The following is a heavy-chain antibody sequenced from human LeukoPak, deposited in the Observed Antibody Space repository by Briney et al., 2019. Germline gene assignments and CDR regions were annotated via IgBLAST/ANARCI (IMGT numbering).Heavy chain of an antibody. CDR2: ISAYNGNT. CDR1: GYTFTSYG. Sequence: GASVKVSCKASGYTFTSYGIRWVRQAPGQGIEWMGWISAYNGNTNYAQKLQGRVTMTTDTSTSTAYMELRSLRSDDTAVYYCARDLGGVYYYGMDVWGQGTTVTVSS. V-gene: IGHV1-18*01. CDR3: ARDLGGVYYYGMDV. J-gene: IGHJ6*02. D-gene: IGHD2-15*01.